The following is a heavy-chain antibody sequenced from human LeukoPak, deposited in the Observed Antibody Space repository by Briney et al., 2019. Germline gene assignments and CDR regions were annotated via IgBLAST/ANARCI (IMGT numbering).Heavy chain of an antibody. D-gene: IGHD4-17*01. CDR1: GGSISSYY. V-gene: IGHV4-59*01. Sequence: SETLSLTCTVSGGSISSYYWSWIRQPAGKGLEWIGYIYYSGSTNYNPSLKSRVTISVDTSKNQFSLKLSSVTAADTAVYYCARASKDHDYGDYIKINGMDVWGQGTTVTVSS. J-gene: IGHJ6*02. CDR3: ARASKDHDYGDYIKINGMDV. CDR2: IYYSGST.